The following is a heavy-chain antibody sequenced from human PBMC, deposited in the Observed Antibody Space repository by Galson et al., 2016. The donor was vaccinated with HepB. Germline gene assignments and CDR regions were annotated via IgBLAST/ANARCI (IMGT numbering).Heavy chain of an antibody. V-gene: IGHV3-7*04. J-gene: IGHJ4*02. CDR3: TRSSSGAFDY. Sequence: SLRLSCAASGFTFSTYWMNWVRQAPGKGLEWVANIKQDESGKYYVDSVKGRFTISRDNAKNSLYLHMNSLRAEDTAVYYCTRSSSGAFDYWGQGTLVTVSS. CDR2: IKQDESGK. CDR1: GFTFSTYW.